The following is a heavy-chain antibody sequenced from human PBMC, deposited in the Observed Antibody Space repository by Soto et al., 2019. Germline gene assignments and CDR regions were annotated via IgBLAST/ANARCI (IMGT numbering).Heavy chain of an antibody. Sequence: VASVKVSCKASGYTFTIYAMHWVRQAPGQRLEWMGWINAGNGNTKYSQKLQGRVTITRDTSASTAYMELSSLRSEDTAVYYCASTGAEPRGYYYGMDVWGQGTTVTVSS. CDR2: INAGNGNT. CDR3: ASTGAEPRGYYYGMDV. D-gene: IGHD1-26*01. CDR1: GYTFTIYA. V-gene: IGHV1-3*01. J-gene: IGHJ6*02.